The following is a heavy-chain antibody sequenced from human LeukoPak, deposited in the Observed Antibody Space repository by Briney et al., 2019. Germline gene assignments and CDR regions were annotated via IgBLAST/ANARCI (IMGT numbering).Heavy chain of an antibody. J-gene: IGHJ5*02. Sequence: ASVKVSCKASGYTFTGYYMHWVRQAPGQGLEWMGWINPNSGGTNYAQKFQGRVTMTRDTSISTAYMELSRLRSDDTAVYYCARDHLAAVINWFDPWGQGTLVTVSS. CDR3: ARDHLAAVINWFDP. CDR2: INPNSGGT. D-gene: IGHD6-13*01. CDR1: GYTFTGYY. V-gene: IGHV1-2*02.